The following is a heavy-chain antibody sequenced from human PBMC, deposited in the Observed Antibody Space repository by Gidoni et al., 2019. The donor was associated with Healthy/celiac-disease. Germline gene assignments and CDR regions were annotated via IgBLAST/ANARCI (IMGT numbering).Heavy chain of an antibody. CDR1: GYSFTSYW. D-gene: IGHD1-7*01. J-gene: IGHJ3*02. Sequence: EVQLVQSGAEVKKPGESLKISCKGSGYSFTSYWIGWVRQMPGNGLEWMGIIYPGDSDTRYIPSFQGQVTISADKSISTAYLQWSSLKASDTAMYYCARHSQNWNYVTAFDIWGQGTMVTVSS. CDR2: IYPGDSDT. V-gene: IGHV5-51*01. CDR3: ARHSQNWNYVTAFDI.